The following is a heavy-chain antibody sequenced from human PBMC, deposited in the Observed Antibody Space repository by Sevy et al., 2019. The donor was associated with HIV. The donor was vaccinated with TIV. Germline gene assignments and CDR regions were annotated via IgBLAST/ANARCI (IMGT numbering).Heavy chain of an antibody. Sequence: GGSLRLSCVASGFTFPIYSVVWVRRAPGKGLEWLTLISYDGNNRYYADSVKGRFTITRDNSNIILYLQMTSLRVEDTALYFCARVAVEDCTNACYHRFDHWGLGTLVTVSS. CDR3: ARVAVEDCTNACYHRFDH. D-gene: IGHD2-8*01. V-gene: IGHV3-30*04. CDR1: GFTFPIYS. CDR2: ISYDGNNR. J-gene: IGHJ4*02.